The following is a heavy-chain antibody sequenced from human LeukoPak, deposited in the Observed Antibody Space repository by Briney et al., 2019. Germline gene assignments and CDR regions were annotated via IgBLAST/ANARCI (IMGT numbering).Heavy chain of an antibody. J-gene: IGHJ4*02. CDR3: AREGDYGDYFDY. CDR1: GFTFSSYG. Sequence: GGCLRLSCAASGFTFSSYGMHWVRQAPGKGLEWVAVIWYDGSNKYYADSVKGRFTISSDNSKNTLYLQMNSLRAEDTAVYYCAREGDYGDYFDYWGQGTLVTVSS. D-gene: IGHD4-17*01. V-gene: IGHV3-33*01. CDR2: IWYDGSNK.